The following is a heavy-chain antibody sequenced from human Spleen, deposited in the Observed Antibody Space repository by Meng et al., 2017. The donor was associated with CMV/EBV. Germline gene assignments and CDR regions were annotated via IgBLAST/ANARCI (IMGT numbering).Heavy chain of an antibody. CDR2: ISYDGSNK. D-gene: IGHD3-10*01. J-gene: IGHJ4*02. Sequence: GESLKISCTASGFTFSSYAMHWVRQAPGKGLEWVAVISYDGSNKYYADSVKGRFTISRDNSKNTVWLQMNRLRADDTAVYYCAMFRGVTTPLDYWGQGTLVTVSS. CDR3: AMFRGVTTPLDY. CDR1: GFTFSSYA. V-gene: IGHV3-30-3*01.